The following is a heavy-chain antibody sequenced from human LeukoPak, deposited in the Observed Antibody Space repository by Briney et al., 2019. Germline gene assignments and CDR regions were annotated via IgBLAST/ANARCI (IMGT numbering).Heavy chain of an antibody. Sequence: PSETLSLTCTVSGYSISSGYYWGWIRQPPGKGLEWIGSIYHSGSTYYNPSLKSRVTISVDTSKNQFSLKLGSVTAADTAVYYCARDRLAGQQLDFDYWGQGTLVTVSS. CDR1: GYSISSGYY. V-gene: IGHV4-38-2*02. J-gene: IGHJ4*02. D-gene: IGHD6-13*01. CDR3: ARDRLAGQQLDFDY. CDR2: IYHSGST.